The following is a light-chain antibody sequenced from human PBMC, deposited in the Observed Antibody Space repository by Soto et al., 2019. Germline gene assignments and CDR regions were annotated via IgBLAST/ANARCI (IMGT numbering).Light chain of an antibody. CDR3: QQRSNWPPWT. CDR2: DAS. V-gene: IGKV3-11*01. J-gene: IGKJ1*01. Sequence: EIVLTQSPATLSLSPGERATLSCRASQSVSSYLAWYQQKPGQAPRLLIYDASNRATGIPARFSGSGSGTDFTLTIRSLEPEAFAVYYCQQRSNWPPWTFGQGTKVEIK. CDR1: QSVSSY.